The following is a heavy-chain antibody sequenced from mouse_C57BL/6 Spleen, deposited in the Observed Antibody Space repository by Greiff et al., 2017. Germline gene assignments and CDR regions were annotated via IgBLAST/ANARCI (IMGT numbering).Heavy chain of an antibody. V-gene: IGHV1-64*01. D-gene: IGHD1-1*01. Sequence: QVQLQQPGAELVKPGASVKLSCKASGYTFTSYWMHWVKQRPGQGLEWIGMIHPNSGSTNYNEKFKNKATLTVDKSSSTAYMQLSSLTSEDSAVYYCARITTVVATEAYWGQGTLVTVSA. CDR2: IHPNSGST. CDR1: GYTFTSYW. CDR3: ARITTVVATEAY. J-gene: IGHJ3*01.